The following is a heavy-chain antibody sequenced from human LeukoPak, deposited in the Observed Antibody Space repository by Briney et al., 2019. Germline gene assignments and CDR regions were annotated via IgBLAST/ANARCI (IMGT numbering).Heavy chain of an antibody. Sequence: ASVKVSCKASGYTFTSYAMHWVRQAPGQGLEWMGWINPNSGGTNYAQKFQGRVTMTRDTSISTAYMELSRLRSDDTAVYYCARDDSSEWELRVFDYWGQGTLVTVSS. CDR1: GYTFTSYA. V-gene: IGHV1-2*02. D-gene: IGHD1-26*01. CDR2: INPNSGGT. J-gene: IGHJ4*02. CDR3: ARDDSSEWELRVFDY.